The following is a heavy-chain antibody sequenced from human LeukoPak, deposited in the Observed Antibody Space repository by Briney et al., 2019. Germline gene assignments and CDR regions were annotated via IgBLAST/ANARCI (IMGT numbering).Heavy chain of an antibody. Sequence: GGSLRLSCAASGFTFSTYAMSWVRQAPGKGLVWVSATSGSGGYTYYADSVKGRFTISRDNSKNTLNLQMNSPRAEDTAVYYCAKDTSGSRLVAGGTWGQGTLVTVSS. CDR1: GFTFSTYA. D-gene: IGHD6-13*01. CDR3: AKDTSGSRLVAGGT. J-gene: IGHJ4*02. CDR2: TSGSGGYT. V-gene: IGHV3-23*01.